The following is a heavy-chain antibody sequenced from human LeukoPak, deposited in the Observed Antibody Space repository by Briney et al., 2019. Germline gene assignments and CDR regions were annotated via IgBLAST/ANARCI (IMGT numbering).Heavy chain of an antibody. J-gene: IGHJ4*02. CDR3: AREIRRRGYSGYDSPGLLVY. V-gene: IGHV4-34*01. Sequence: PSETLSLTCAVYGGSFSGYYWSWIRQPPGKGLEWIGEINHSGSTNYNPSLKSRVTISVDTSKNQFSLKLSSVTAADTAVYYCAREIRRRGYSGYDSPGLLVYWGQGTLVTVSS. D-gene: IGHD5-12*01. CDR2: INHSGST. CDR1: GGSFSGYY.